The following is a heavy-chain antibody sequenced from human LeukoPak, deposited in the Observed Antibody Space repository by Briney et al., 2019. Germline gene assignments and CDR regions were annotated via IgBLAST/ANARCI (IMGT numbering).Heavy chain of an antibody. CDR2: ISGSGGST. CDR1: GFTFTSYA. J-gene: IGHJ4*02. V-gene: IGHV3-23*01. CDR3: AKDLDSSLVRGVIYY. Sequence: GGSLRLSCAASGFTFTSYAMSWVRQAPGKGLEWVSAISGSGGSTYYADSVKGRFTISRDNSKNTLYLQMNSLRAEDTAVYYCAKDLDSSLVRGVIYYWGQGTLVTVSS. D-gene: IGHD3-10*01.